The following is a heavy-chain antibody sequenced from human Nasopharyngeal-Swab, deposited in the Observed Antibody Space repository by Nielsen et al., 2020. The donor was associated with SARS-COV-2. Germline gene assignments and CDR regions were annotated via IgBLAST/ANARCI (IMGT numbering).Heavy chain of an antibody. J-gene: IGHJ6*03. D-gene: IGHD2-2*01. CDR3: ATAGPAATDYYYMDV. CDR2: FDPEDGET. Sequence: WARQAPGQGLEWMGGFDPEDGETTSAQKFQGRATMTEDTSTDPAYMELSSLRAEDTAVYYCATAGPAATDYYYMDVWGKGTTVTVSS. V-gene: IGHV1-24*01.